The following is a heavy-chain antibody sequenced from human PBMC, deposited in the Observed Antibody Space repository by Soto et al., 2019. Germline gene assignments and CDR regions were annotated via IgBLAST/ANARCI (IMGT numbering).Heavy chain of an antibody. Sequence: GGSLRLSCAASGFTFSSYAMHWVRQAPGKGLEYVSAISSNGGSTYYANSVKGRFTISRDNSKNTLYIQMGSLRAEDMAVYYCARDRMDTGLLEWLGDYWGQGTLVTVSS. CDR1: GFTFSSYA. V-gene: IGHV3-64*01. CDR3: ARDRMDTGLLEWLGDY. D-gene: IGHD3-3*01. CDR2: ISSNGGST. J-gene: IGHJ4*02.